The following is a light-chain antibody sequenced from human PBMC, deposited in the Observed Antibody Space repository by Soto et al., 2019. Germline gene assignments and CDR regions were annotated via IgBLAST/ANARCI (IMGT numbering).Light chain of an antibody. Sequence: EIVLTQSPGTLSLSPGERATLSCRSSQSVSDSYLAWYQQRVGQAPRLLIYGASNRATDIPDRFSGSGSGTDFTLTITRLEPEDFAVYYCHQYGRSPYAFGQGTKLEIK. J-gene: IGKJ2*01. CDR1: QSVSDSY. V-gene: IGKV3-20*01. CDR3: HQYGRSPYA. CDR2: GAS.